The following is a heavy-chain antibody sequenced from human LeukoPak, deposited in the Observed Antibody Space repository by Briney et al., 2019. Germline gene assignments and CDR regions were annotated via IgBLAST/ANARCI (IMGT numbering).Heavy chain of an antibody. CDR1: GGAISGRRDY. J-gene: IGHJ3*02. CDR2: IYYSGST. V-gene: IGHV4-39*01. CDR3: ARNVSRGGPGGAFDI. Sequence: SETLPLTCTVSGGAISGRRDYWGWFRQPPGKGLEWIASIYYSGSTHYNPSLKSRVTISVDTSRNQFSLELRSATAADSAMYYCARNVSRGGPGGAFDIWGQGTMVTVSS. D-gene: IGHD3-16*01.